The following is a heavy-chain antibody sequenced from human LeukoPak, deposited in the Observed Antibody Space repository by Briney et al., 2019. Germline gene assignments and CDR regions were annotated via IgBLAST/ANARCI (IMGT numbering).Heavy chain of an antibody. D-gene: IGHD3-16*01. CDR2: ISGSGYYT. CDR3: AKDGSWGDYYFYFYMDV. CDR1: GSGFTFCNFA. V-gene: IGHV3-23*01. J-gene: IGHJ6*03. Sequence: PGGSLRLSCEASGSGFTFCNFAMSWVRQAPGKGLEWVSGISGSGYYTYYADSVKGRFTISRDNSKTTLYIQMNSLRAEDKAVHYCAKDGSWGDYYFYFYMDVWGKGTTVTVSS.